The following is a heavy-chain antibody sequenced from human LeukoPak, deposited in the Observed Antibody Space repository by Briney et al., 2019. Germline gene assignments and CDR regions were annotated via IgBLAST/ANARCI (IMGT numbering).Heavy chain of an antibody. J-gene: IGHJ4*02. CDR1: GGTFSSYA. CDR3: ARDEALGATSNDY. V-gene: IGHV1-18*01. CDR2: ISAYNGNT. Sequence: ASVKVSCKASGGTFSSYAISWVRQAPGQGLEWMGWISAYNGNTNYAQKLQGRVTTTTDTSTSTAYMELRSLRSDDTAVYYCARDEALGATSNDYWGQGTLVTVSS. D-gene: IGHD1-26*01.